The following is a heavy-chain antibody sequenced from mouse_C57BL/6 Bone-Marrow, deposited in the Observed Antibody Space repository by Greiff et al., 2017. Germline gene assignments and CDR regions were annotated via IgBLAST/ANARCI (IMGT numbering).Heavy chain of an antibody. CDR2: IDPANGHT. CDR3: ARDDGYFWYFDV. V-gene: IGHV14-3*01. Sequence: VQLQQSVAELVRPGASVKLSCTASGFNIKNTYLHWVKQRPEQGLAWIGRIDPANGHTKYAPKFQGKATITADTSSNTAYLQLSSLTSEDTAIYYCARDDGYFWYFDVWGTGTTVTVSS. J-gene: IGHJ1*03. CDR1: GFNIKNTY. D-gene: IGHD2-3*01.